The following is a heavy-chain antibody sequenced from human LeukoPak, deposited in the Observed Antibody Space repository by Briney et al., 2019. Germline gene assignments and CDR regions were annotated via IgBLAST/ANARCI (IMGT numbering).Heavy chain of an antibody. CDR3: TKDIHDRGYSDC. J-gene: IGHJ4*02. V-gene: IGHV3-43*02. D-gene: IGHD3-22*01. Sequence: GGSLRLSCAASGFTFDNNAMHWVRQAPGKGLEWVSLICGDGVTSYSADSVKGRFTISRDNSKNSLYLQMNRLRTEDTALYCCTKDIHDRGYSDCWGQGTLVTVSS. CDR2: ICGDGVTS. CDR1: GFTFDNNA.